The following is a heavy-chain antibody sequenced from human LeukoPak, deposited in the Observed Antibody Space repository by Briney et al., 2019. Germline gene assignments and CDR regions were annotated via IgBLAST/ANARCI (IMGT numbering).Heavy chain of an antibody. CDR3: ARDYHGFWDY. J-gene: IGHJ4*02. V-gene: IGHV3-23*01. Sequence: PGGSLRLSCAASGFTFSSYAMSWVRQAPGKGLEWVSAISGSGSTTYYADSVKGRFTISRDNAKNSLYLQMNSLRAEDTAVYYCARDYHGFWDYWGQGTLVTVSS. CDR1: GFTFSSYA. D-gene: IGHD3-10*01. CDR2: ISGSGSTT.